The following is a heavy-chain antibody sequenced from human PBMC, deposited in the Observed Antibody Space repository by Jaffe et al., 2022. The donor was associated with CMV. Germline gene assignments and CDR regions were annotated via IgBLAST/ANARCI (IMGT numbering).Heavy chain of an antibody. CDR1: GFTFSSYG. J-gene: IGHJ4*02. CDR3: ARSAWAGTTFLGIDY. D-gene: IGHD1-7*01. V-gene: IGHV3-33*01. CDR2: IWYDGSNK. Sequence: QVQLVESGGGVVQPGRSLRLSCAASGFTFSSYGMHWVRQAPGKGLEWVAVIWYDGSNKYYADSVKGRFTISRDNSKNTLYLQMNSLRAEDTAVYYCARSAWAGTTFLGIDYWGQGTLVTVSS.